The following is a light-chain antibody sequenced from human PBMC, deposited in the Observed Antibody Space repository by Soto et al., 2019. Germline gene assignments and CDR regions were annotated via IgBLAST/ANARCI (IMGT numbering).Light chain of an antibody. J-gene: IGKJ5*01. V-gene: IGKV1-9*01. Sequence: DIQLTQSPSFLSASVGDRVTITCRASQDINTYLAWYQQKPGKAPKLLIFAASTLQNGVPSRFSGSGSGTEFTVTITSLQPEYFAPYYCQQRKSYPITFGQGTRLEIK. CDR2: AAS. CDR1: QDINTY. CDR3: QQRKSYPIT.